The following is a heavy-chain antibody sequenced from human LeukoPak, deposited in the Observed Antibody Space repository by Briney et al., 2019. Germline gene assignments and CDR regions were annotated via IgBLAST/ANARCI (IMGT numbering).Heavy chain of an antibody. J-gene: IGHJ3*02. V-gene: IGHV4-59*08. CDR3: ARRYHDIRVVGAFDI. CDR1: GGSISSYY. D-gene: IGHD3-22*01. CDR2: IYYSGST. Sequence: SETLSLTCTVSGGSISSYYWSWIRQPPGKGLEWIGYIYYSGSTNYNPSLKSRVTISVDTSKNQFSLKLSSVTAADTAVYYCARRYHDIRVVGAFDIWGQGTMVTVSS.